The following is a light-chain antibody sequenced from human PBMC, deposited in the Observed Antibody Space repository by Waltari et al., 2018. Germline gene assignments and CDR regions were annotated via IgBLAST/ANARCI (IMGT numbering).Light chain of an antibody. CDR3: MQGIEYPWT. Sequence: DIVMTQTPLSLPVTLGEPASISCRSSQSLLDSEDGNTYLDWYLQKPGQSPQLLIYEVSNRASGVPDRFSVSGSDTDFTLKISIVEAEDVGFYYCMQGIEYPWTFGQGTKVEIK. V-gene: IGKV2-40*01. CDR2: EVS. J-gene: IGKJ1*01. CDR1: QSLLDSEDGNTY.